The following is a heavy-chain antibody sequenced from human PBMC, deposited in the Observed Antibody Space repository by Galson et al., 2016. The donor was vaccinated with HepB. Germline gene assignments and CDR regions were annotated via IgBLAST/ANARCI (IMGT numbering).Heavy chain of an antibody. D-gene: IGHD4-17*01. V-gene: IGHV3-11*06. CDR3: AREPHDFGDYGVDY. J-gene: IGHJ4*02. CDR2: ISSSSSYI. CDR1: GFTFSDYY. Sequence: SLRLSCAASGFTFSDYYMNWVRQAPGKGLEWVSYISSSSSYISYADSVKGRFTISRDNAKNSLYLQLNSLRAEDTAVYYCAREPHDFGDYGVDYWGQGTLVTVSS.